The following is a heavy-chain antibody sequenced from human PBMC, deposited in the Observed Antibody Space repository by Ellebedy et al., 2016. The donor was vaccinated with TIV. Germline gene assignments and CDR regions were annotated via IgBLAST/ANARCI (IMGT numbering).Heavy chain of an antibody. CDR1: GFTFSSYW. V-gene: IGHV3-7*01. Sequence: PGGSLRLSCAASGFTFSSYWMNWVRQAPGKGLEWVANIKEGGSEKYYVDSVKGRFTISRDHAENSLYLQMNNLRAEDTAVYYCARGNDYGDDVSLWYFDRWGRGTLVTVSS. CDR3: ARGNDYGDDVSLWYFDR. J-gene: IGHJ2*01. CDR2: IKEGGSEK. D-gene: IGHD4/OR15-4a*01.